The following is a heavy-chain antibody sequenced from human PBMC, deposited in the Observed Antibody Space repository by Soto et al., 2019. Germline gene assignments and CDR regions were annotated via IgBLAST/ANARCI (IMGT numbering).Heavy chain of an antibody. CDR2: ISGSGGST. D-gene: IGHD3-3*01. J-gene: IGHJ6*03. CDR3: AKSYDDFWSGYYYYYYMDV. V-gene: IGHV3-23*01. CDR1: GFTFSSYA. Sequence: GGSLRLSCAASGFTFSSYAMSWVRQAPGKGLEWVSAISGSGGSTYYADSVKGRFTISRDNSKNTLYLQMNSLRAEDAAVYYCAKSYDDFWSGYYYYYYMDVWGKGTMVTVSS.